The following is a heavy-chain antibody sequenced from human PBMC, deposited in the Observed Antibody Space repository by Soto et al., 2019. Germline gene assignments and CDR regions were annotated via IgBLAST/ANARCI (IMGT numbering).Heavy chain of an antibody. D-gene: IGHD6-13*01. CDR1: GCTLSNYA. Sequence: EVQLLESGGGLVQPGGSLRLSCAASGCTLSNYAMTWVRQAPGKGLEWVSVITGSGGGTYFVDSVKGRFTISRDNSKNTVYLQMNSLRAEDTAVYYCAKRPLTAAGFDYWGQGTLVTVSS. V-gene: IGHV3-23*01. CDR3: AKRPLTAAGFDY. CDR2: ITGSGGGT. J-gene: IGHJ4*02.